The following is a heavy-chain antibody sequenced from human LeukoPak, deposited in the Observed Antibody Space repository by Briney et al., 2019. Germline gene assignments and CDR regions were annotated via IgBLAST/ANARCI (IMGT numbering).Heavy chain of an antibody. Sequence: ASVKVSCKASGYTFTSYGISWVRQAPGQGLEWMGWINPNSGGTNYAQKFQGRVTMTRDTSISTAYMELSRLRSDDTAVYYCAREYYDILTGYFFDYWGQGTLVTVSS. V-gene: IGHV1-2*02. CDR1: GYTFTSYG. CDR2: INPNSGGT. D-gene: IGHD3-9*01. CDR3: AREYYDILTGYFFDY. J-gene: IGHJ4*02.